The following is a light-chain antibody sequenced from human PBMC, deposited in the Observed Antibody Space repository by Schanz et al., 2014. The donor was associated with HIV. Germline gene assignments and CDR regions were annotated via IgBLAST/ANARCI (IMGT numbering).Light chain of an antibody. CDR1: DRDIGDNNY. V-gene: IGLV2-8*01. J-gene: IGLJ1*01. Sequence: QSALTQPPSASGSPGQSVTISCTGSDRDIGDNNYVSWYQQHPGKAPKLMIYDVSNRPSGVPDRFSGSKSGNTASLTISGLQAEDEADYYCAEWDDSLSGHNYVFGTGTKLTVL. CDR3: AEWDDSLSGHNYV. CDR2: DVS.